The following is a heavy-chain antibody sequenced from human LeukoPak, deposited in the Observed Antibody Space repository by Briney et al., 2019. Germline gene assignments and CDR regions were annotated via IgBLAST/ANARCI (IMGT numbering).Heavy chain of an antibody. J-gene: IGHJ4*02. V-gene: IGHV3-53*01. CDR1: GFTVNSNY. CDR2: IYTGGST. CDR3: AKGGRGYFDY. D-gene: IGHD3-10*01. Sequence: GGSLRLSCVASGFTVNSNYMSWVRQAPGKGLEWVSLIYTGGSTYYADSVRGRFTISRDNSKNTLYLQMNSLRAEDTAVYYCAKGGRGYFDYWGQGTLVTVSS.